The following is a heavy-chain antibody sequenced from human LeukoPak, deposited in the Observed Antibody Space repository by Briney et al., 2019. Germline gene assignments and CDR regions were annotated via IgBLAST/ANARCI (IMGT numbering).Heavy chain of an antibody. J-gene: IGHJ4*01. Sequence: GGSLRLSCTASGFTIDNFYMSWVRQAPGKGLEWVANIDEAGKDRYYADSVKGRFTISRDNTKNSLHLDMTSLRAEDTATYFCARARPVVVFKYFHYWGQGVLVPVSS. CDR1: GFTIDNFY. V-gene: IGHV3-7*01. D-gene: IGHD2-15*01. CDR3: ARARPVVVFKYFHY. CDR2: IDEAGKDR.